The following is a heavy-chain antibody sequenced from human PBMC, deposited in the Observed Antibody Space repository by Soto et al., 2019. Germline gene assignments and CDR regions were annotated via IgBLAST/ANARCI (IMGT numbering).Heavy chain of an antibody. CDR3: ARGYCSSTICYIWDNWFDP. CDR2: IYYSGRT. V-gene: IGHV4-59*01. CDR1: GGSISSYY. J-gene: IGHJ5*02. Sequence: PSETLSLTCTVSGGSISSYYWCWIRQPPGKGLEWIGYIYYSGRTNYNPSLKSRVTISVDTSKNQFSLKLSSVTAADTAVYYCARGYCSSTICYIWDNWFDPWGQGTLVTVS. D-gene: IGHD2-2*02.